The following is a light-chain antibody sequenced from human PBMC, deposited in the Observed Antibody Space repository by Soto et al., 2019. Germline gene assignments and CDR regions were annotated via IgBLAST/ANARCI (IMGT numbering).Light chain of an antibody. J-gene: IGKJ1*01. Sequence: DIHVTQSPSSLSASVGDRVTLTCRTSQHVATYLNWYQQKSGRAPTLLIYSSSGLQPGVSPRFSGSGSGTYFTLTISSLQSEDFATYFCQQTYSVPPTFGQGTTVDFK. CDR3: QQTYSVPPT. CDR1: QHVATY. V-gene: IGKV1-39*01. CDR2: SSS.